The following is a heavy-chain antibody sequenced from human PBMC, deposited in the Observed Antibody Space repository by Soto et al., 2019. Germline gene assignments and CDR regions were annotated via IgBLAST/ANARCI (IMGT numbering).Heavy chain of an antibody. V-gene: IGHV3-23*01. J-gene: IGHJ4*02. Sequence: EVQLLESGGGLVQPGGSLRLSCAVAGFTFSNYAVGWVRQAPGMGLEWVSSLFGGGGGTYYTDSVKGRFTISRDSSENTVFLQMNSLRAEDTALYYCAKYGSKSSPHYLDYWGQGTLVTGSS. D-gene: IGHD6-13*01. CDR3: AKYGSKSSPHYLDY. CDR1: GFTFSNYA. CDR2: LFGGGGGT.